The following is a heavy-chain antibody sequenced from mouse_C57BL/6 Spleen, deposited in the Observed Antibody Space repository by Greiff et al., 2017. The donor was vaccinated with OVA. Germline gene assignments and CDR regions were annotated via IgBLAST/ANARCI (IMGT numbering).Heavy chain of an antibody. CDR1: GYTFTSYW. Sequence: QVQLQQPGAELVKPGASVKLSCKASGYTFTSYWMHWVKQRPGQGLEWIGMIHPNSGSTNYNEKFKSKATLTVDKSSSTAYMQLSSLTSEDSAVDYCAREGYYGSWYFDVWGTGTTVTVSS. J-gene: IGHJ1*03. CDR3: AREGYYGSWYFDV. D-gene: IGHD1-1*01. V-gene: IGHV1-64*01. CDR2: IHPNSGST.